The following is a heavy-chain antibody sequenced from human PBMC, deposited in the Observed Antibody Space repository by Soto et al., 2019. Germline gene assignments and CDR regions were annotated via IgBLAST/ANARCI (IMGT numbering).Heavy chain of an antibody. J-gene: IGHJ4*02. V-gene: IGHV3-33*01. CDR2: IWYDGSNK. D-gene: IGHD5-18*01. Sequence: QVQLVESGGGVVQPGRSLRLSCAASGFTFSSYGMHWVRQAPGKGLEWVAVIWYDGSNKYYADSVKGRFTISRDNSKNTLYLQMTSMRAEDTAVYYCARDQGRGYNDGLDYWGQGTLVTVSS. CDR1: GFTFSSYG. CDR3: ARDQGRGYNDGLDY.